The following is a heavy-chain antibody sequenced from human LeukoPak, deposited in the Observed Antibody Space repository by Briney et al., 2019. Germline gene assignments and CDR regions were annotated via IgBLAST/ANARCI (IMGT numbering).Heavy chain of an antibody. CDR3: ALVVVPAAIDY. D-gene: IGHD2-2*01. CDR1: GGSFSGYY. Sequence: PSETLSLTCAVYGGSFSGYYWSWIRQPPGKGLEWIGEINHSGSTNYNPPLKSRVTISVDTSKNQFSLKLSSVTAADTAVYYCALVVVPAAIDYWGQGTLVTVSS. V-gene: IGHV4-34*01. CDR2: INHSGST. J-gene: IGHJ4*02.